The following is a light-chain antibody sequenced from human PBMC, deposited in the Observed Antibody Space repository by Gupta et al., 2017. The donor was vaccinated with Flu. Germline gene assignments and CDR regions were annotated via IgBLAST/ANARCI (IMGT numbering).Light chain of an antibody. CDR1: QSGSSD. CDR2: DAS. Sequence: PATLSLSPGERATPSCRASQSGSSDVAWYQQKPGQAPRLLSYDASNRATGIPARFSGSGSGTDCNLTISSLEPEDFAVYYCQQRSNWPWACGQGTKVEIK. J-gene: IGKJ1*01. V-gene: IGKV3-11*01. CDR3: QQRSNWPWA.